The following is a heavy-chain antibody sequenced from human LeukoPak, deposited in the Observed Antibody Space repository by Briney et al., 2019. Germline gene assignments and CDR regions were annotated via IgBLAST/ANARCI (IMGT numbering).Heavy chain of an antibody. CDR3: AKDRYYYGSGTQGWFDP. V-gene: IGHV3-30*18. CDR2: ISYDGSNK. J-gene: IGHJ5*02. CDR1: GFTFSSYG. D-gene: IGHD3-10*01. Sequence: GRSLRLSCAASGFTFSSYGMHWVRQAPGKGLEWVAVISYDGSNKYYADSVKGRSTISRDNSKNTLYLQMNSLRAEDTAVYYCAKDRYYYGSGTQGWFDPWGQGTLVTVSS.